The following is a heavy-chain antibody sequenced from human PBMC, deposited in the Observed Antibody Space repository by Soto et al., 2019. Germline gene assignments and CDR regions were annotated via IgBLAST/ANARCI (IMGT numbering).Heavy chain of an antibody. Sequence: SQTLSLTCSVSGGSVSRYYWSWIRQAPGKGLEYIGYIFYGGATNYHPSLKSRVTMSVDTHNDEVSLNLKSVTAADTAVYYCARHGSGDSPFDPWGQGTLVTVSS. V-gene: IGHV4-59*08. CDR2: IFYGGAT. D-gene: IGHD2-15*01. CDR1: GGSVSRYY. CDR3: ARHGSGDSPFDP. J-gene: IGHJ5*02.